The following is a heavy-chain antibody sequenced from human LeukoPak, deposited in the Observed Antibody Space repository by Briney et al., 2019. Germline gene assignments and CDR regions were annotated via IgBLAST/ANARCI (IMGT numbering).Heavy chain of an antibody. CDR3: AGVHVTVGSFY. CDR2: ISGSGRST. CDR1: GFTFSSNG. Sequence: GGSLRLSCAASGFTFSSNGMSWVRQAPGKGLEWVSAISGSGRSTYYADSVKGRFTISRDNSQHTLYLQMDSLPTEHTAVYHCAGVHVTVGSFYWGQGTLVTVSS. J-gene: IGHJ4*02. V-gene: IGHV3-23*01. D-gene: IGHD3-10*01.